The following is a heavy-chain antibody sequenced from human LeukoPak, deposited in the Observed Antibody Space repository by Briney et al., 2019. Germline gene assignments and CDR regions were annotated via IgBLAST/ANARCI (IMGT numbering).Heavy chain of an antibody. D-gene: IGHD5-18*01. J-gene: IGHJ4*02. V-gene: IGHV3-23*01. CDR3: AASRDTAMVVLFDY. Sequence: GGSLRLSCAASGYTFSSYAMSWVRQAPGKGLEWVSAISGSGGSTYYADSVKGRFTISRDNSKNTLYLQMNSLRAEDTAVYYCAASRDTAMVVLFDYWGQGTLVTVSS. CDR1: GYTFSSYA. CDR2: ISGSGGST.